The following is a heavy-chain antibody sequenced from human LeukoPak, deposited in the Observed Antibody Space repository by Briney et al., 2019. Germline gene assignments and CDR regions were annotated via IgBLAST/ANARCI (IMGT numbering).Heavy chain of an antibody. CDR1: GGSISTTNYY. J-gene: IGHJ5*02. Sequence: SETLPLTCIVSGGSISTTNYYWGWIRQPPGRDLEWIGSIYSSGNTYYNPSLESRVTISVDTSKNQLSLKLTSATAADTSVYYCARHSGLRSPFDPWGQGTLVTVSS. D-gene: IGHD3-3*01. CDR3: ARHSGLRSPFDP. V-gene: IGHV4-39*01. CDR2: IYSSGNT.